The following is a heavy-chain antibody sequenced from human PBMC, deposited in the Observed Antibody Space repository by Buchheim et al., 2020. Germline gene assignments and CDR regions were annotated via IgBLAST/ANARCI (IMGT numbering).Heavy chain of an antibody. CDR2: INSDGSST. J-gene: IGHJ4*02. V-gene: IGHV3-74*01. Sequence: EVQLVESGGGLVQPGGSLRLSCAASGFTFSSYWMHWVRQAPGKGLVWVSRINSDGSSTSYADSVKGRFTISRENAKKPLYLQMNSLRAEDTAVYYCARDSLGYYYDSSGYYRAPGSIDYWGQGTL. CDR1: GFTFSSYW. D-gene: IGHD3-22*01. CDR3: ARDSLGYYYDSSGYYRAPGSIDY.